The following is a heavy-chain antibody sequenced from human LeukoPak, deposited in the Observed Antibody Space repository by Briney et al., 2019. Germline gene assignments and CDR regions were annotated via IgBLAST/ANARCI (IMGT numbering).Heavy chain of an antibody. CDR2: INPSGDPT. CDR3: ARSSGYYSSLFYMHV. D-gene: IGHD3-22*01. V-gene: IGHV1-46*01. Sequence: ASVKVSCKASGYTFISYYMHWVRQAPGQGLGWVGIINPSGDPTTYAQKFQGRVTMTSDMSTSTVYKELSSLRSEDTAVYYCARSSGYYSSLFYMHVWGKGTTVTVSS. J-gene: IGHJ6*03. CDR1: GYTFISYY.